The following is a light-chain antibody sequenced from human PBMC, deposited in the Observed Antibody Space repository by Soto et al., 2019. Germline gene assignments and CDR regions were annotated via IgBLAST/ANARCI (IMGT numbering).Light chain of an antibody. CDR2: LNSDGSH. CDR1: SGHSSYA. Sequence: QSVLTQSPSASASLGASVKLTCTLSSGHSSYAIVWHQQQPEKGPRYLMKLNSDGSHSKGDGIPDRFSGSSSGAERYLTISSLQSEDEADYYCQTWGTGIQVFGTGTKVTVL. V-gene: IGLV4-69*01. CDR3: QTWGTGIQV. J-gene: IGLJ1*01.